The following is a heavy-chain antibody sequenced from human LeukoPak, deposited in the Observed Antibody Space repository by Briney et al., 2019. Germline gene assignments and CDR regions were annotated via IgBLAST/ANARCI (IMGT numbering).Heavy chain of an antibody. CDR3: ARGESSTKFGY. V-gene: IGHV1-46*01. CDR2: INPSGRTT. CDR1: GYTFTNYF. Sequence: ASVKVSCKASGYTFTNYFIHWVRQAPGQGLEWMGIINPSGRTTSYAQKFQGRVTMTRDTSTSTVYMELSSLRSEDTAVYYCARGESSTKFGYWGQGTLVTVSS. J-gene: IGHJ4*02. D-gene: IGHD6-13*01.